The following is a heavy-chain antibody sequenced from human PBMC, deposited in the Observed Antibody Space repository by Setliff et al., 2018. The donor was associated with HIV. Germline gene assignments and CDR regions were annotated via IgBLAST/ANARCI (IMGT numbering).Heavy chain of an antibody. CDR2: VYPGDSDT. Sequence: PGESLKISCEVSGYVFSDYWIAWVRQTPGKGLELMGLVYPGDSDTRYSPAFQGQVTMSVDRSKNQFSLRLTSVTAADTAMYYCARVSRLHPFDPWGQGTLVTVSS. CDR1: GYVFSDYW. V-gene: IGHV5-51*01. CDR3: ARVSRLHPFDP. J-gene: IGHJ5*02. D-gene: IGHD2-15*01.